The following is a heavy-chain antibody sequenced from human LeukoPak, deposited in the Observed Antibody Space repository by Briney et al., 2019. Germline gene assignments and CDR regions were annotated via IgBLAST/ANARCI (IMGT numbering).Heavy chain of an antibody. V-gene: IGHV3-30*02. CDR2: IWGDGSNK. CDR1: GFTFSSYG. D-gene: IGHD1-26*01. J-gene: IGHJ4*02. CDR3: AKEFWVGATRKLDQ. Sequence: AGGSLRPSCAASGFTFSSYGMHWVRQAPGKGLEWVACIWGDGSNKYYGDSVKGRFTISRDNSKNTLYLQMNSLRAEDTAVYYCAKEFWVGATRKLDQWGQGTLVTVSS.